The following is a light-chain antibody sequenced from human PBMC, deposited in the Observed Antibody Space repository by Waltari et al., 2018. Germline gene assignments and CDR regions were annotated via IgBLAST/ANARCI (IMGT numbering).Light chain of an antibody. V-gene: IGLV1-47*01. J-gene: IGLJ3*02. CDR1: NSNIGNNH. CDR2: RNN. Sequence: QSVMTPPPSASGTPGQRVTISCSGSNSNIGNNHVYWSQQLPGAAPKLLIYRNNRRPSGVPDRFSVSKSGTSASLAISGLRSEDEGDYYCGGWDDSLNGWVFGGGTKLTVL. CDR3: GGWDDSLNGWV.